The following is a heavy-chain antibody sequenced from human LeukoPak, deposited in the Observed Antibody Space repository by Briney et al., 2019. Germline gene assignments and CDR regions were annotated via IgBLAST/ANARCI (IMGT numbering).Heavy chain of an antibody. D-gene: IGHD6-13*01. V-gene: IGHV3-33*08. CDR1: GFTFSSYA. CDR3: ARDRGSSWLFDY. Sequence: GGSLRLSCAASGFTFSSYAMHWVRQAPGKGLEWVAVIWYDGSNKYYADSVKGRFTISRDNSKNTLYLQMNSLRAEDTAVYYCARDRGSSWLFDYWGQGTLVTVSS. CDR2: IWYDGSNK. J-gene: IGHJ4*02.